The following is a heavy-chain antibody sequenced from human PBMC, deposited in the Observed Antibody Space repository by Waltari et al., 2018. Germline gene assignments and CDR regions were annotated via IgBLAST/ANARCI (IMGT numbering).Heavy chain of an antibody. CDR1: GLSVRHHH. J-gene: IGHJ6*02. V-gene: IGHV3-53*02. CDR3: ARVWRNYHYYGMDV. CDR2: MYDGGSS. D-gene: IGHD3-16*01. Sequence: EVQLVETGGGLTQPGGSLSLSCAASGLSVRHHHISWVPRGPGRGLEWVSTMYDGGSSYYADSVKGRLTISRDNSKNTVYLQMNSLRVDDTAVYYCARVWRNYHYYGMDVWGQGTTVTVSS.